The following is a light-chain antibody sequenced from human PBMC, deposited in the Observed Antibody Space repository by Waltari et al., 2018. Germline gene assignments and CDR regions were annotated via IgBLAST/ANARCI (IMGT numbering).Light chain of an antibody. CDR1: QSVISN. CDR2: DAS. V-gene: IGKV3-11*01. Sequence: EIVLTQSPATLFLSPGERATLSGRASQSVISNLAWYQQKPGQAPRLLVYDASNRATGVPARFSGSGSGTDFTLIISSLEPEDFAVYYCQHRHNWPLAFGGGTKVEIK. J-gene: IGKJ4*01. CDR3: QHRHNWPLA.